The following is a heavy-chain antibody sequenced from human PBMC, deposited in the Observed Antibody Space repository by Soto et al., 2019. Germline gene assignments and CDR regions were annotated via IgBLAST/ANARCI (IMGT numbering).Heavy chain of an antibody. Sequence: GGSLRLSCSASGFIFRRYCMDWVRQAPGKGLEWVATIRINGGEKNYMDSVQGRFTISRDDAENSLSLQMSSLRGEDTAVYYCVRDLGGYGRFDDWGLVAPVTASS. CDR1: GFIFRRYC. D-gene: IGHD1-1*01. CDR3: VRDLGGYGRFDD. J-gene: IGHJ4*02. V-gene: IGHV3-7*01. CDR2: IRINGGEK.